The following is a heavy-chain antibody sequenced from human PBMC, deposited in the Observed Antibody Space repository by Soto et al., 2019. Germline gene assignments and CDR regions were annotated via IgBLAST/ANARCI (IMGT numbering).Heavy chain of an antibody. J-gene: IGHJ4*02. V-gene: IGHV4-30-4*01. CDR2: IYYSGST. D-gene: IGHD2-15*01. CDR3: ARGPPIGVVAANDY. CDR1: GGSISSGDYY. Sequence: SETLSLTCTVSGGSISSGDYYWCWIRQPPGKGLEWIGYIYYSGSTYYNPSLKSRVTISVDTSKKQFSLKLSSVTAADTAVYYCARGPPIGVVAANDYLGQGTLVTVSS.